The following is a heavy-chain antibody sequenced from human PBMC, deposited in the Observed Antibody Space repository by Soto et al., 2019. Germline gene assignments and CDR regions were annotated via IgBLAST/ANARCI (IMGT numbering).Heavy chain of an antibody. V-gene: IGHV4-61*01. D-gene: IGHD1-1*01. Sequence: SETLSLTCTVSGGSVSSGSYYWSWIRQPPGKGLEWIGYIYYSGSTNYNPSLKSRVTISVDTSKNQFSLKLSSVTAADTAVYYCARDRGTGTTFDYWGQGTLVTVSS. CDR1: GGSVSSGSYY. J-gene: IGHJ4*02. CDR2: IYYSGST. CDR3: ARDRGTGTTFDY.